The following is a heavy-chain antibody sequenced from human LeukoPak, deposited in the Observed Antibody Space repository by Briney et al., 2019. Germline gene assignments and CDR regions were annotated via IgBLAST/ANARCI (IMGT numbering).Heavy chain of an antibody. D-gene: IGHD3-3*01. CDR1: GGSISSSSYF. J-gene: IGHJ6*03. CDR2: IYYSGST. Sequence: SETLSLTCIVSGGSISSSSYFWGWIRQPPGKGLEWIGSIYYSGSTYYNPSLKSRVTISVDTSKNQFSLKLSSVTAADTAVYYCAREGGDYDFWSGYYSPHYYYYYYMDVWGKGTTVTVSS. V-gene: IGHV4-39*07. CDR3: AREGGDYDFWSGYYSPHYYYYYYMDV.